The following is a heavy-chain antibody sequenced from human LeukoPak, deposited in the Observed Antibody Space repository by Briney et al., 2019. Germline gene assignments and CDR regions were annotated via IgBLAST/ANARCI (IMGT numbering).Heavy chain of an antibody. CDR1: GYTFTSFA. CDR3: ARIGEMATIPTPDYGMDV. Sequence: APVKVSCKASGYTFTSFAMNWVRQAPGQGLEWMGWINTNTGNPTYAQGFTGRFVFSLDTSVSTAYLQISSLKSEDTAVYYCARIGEMATIPTPDYGMDVWGQGTTVTVSS. J-gene: IGHJ6*02. V-gene: IGHV7-4-1*02. CDR2: INTNTGNP. D-gene: IGHD5-24*01.